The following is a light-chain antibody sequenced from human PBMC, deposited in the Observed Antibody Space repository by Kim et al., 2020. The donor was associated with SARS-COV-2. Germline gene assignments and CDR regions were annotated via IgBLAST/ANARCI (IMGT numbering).Light chain of an antibody. V-gene: IGLV1-47*01. Sequence: ELTQPPSASGTPGQRVTISCSGSSSNIGSNYVYWYQQLPGTAPKLLIYRNYQRPSGVPDRFSGSKSGTSASLAISGLRSEDEADYYCAAWDDSLSGRVFGGGTQLTVL. J-gene: IGLJ3*02. CDR3: AAWDDSLSGRV. CDR1: SSNIGSNY. CDR2: RNY.